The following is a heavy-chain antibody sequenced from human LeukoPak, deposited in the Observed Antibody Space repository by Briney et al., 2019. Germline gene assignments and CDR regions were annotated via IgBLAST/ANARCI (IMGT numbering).Heavy chain of an antibody. CDR2: ISYSGST. Sequence: SETLSLTCTVSGGSISSYYWSWIRQPPGKGLEWIGYISYSGSTNYNPSLKSGGTISIDKSKNQISLKLRSVTAADTAIYYCARQGYDILTGYIDAFDIWGQGTMVTVSS. CDR3: ARQGYDILTGYIDAFDI. CDR1: GGSISSYY. V-gene: IGHV4-59*08. D-gene: IGHD3-9*01. J-gene: IGHJ3*02.